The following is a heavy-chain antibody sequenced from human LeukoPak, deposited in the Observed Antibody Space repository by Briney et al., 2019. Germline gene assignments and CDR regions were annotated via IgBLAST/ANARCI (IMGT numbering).Heavy chain of an antibody. V-gene: IGHV3-7*01. CDR3: ARDQDNWNYDQYYYYYYGMDV. J-gene: IGHJ6*02. Sequence: GGSMRLSCAAAGITFNSDWMTRVRQALGTERERVANIMEDGGEKTYVYSVTGRFTISRYNAKNSLYLQMNSVRAEDAAVYYCARDQDNWNYDQYYYYYYGMDVWGQGTSVTVSS. CDR2: IMEDGGEK. CDR1: GITFNSDW. D-gene: IGHD1-7*01.